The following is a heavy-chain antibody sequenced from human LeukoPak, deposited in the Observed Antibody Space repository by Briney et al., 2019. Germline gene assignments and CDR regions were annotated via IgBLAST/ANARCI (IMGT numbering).Heavy chain of an antibody. CDR1: GGSISSSSYY. CDR2: IYYSGST. V-gene: IGHV4-61*05. CDR3: ARGGGYSYGYSWFDP. Sequence: SETLSLTCTVSGGSISSSSYYWGWIRQPPGKGLEWIGYIYYSGSTNYNPSLKSRVTISVDTSKNQFSLKLSSVTAADTAVYYCARGGGYSYGYSWFDPWGQGTLVTVSS. D-gene: IGHD5-18*01. J-gene: IGHJ5*02.